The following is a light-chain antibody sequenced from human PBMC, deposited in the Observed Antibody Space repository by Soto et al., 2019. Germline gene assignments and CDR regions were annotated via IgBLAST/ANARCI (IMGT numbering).Light chain of an antibody. CDR2: GAS. CDR1: QSVSSN. V-gene: IGKV3-15*01. J-gene: IGKJ1*01. Sequence: EIVMTQSPATLSVSPGERATLSCRASQSVSSNLAWYQQKPGQAPRLLIYGASTRATGIPARFSGSGSGTEFTLTISSLQSEYFAVYYCQQYNNRWTFGQGTKVDIK. CDR3: QQYNNRWT.